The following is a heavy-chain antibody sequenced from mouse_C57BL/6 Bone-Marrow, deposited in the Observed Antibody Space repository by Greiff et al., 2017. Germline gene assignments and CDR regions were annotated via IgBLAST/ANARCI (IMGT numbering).Heavy chain of an antibody. Sequence: QVQLKESGPELVQPGASVKISCTASGYSFTSYYIHWVKQRPRQGLEWIGWIYTGSGNTKYNEKLQGKATLTADTSSSTAYMPLSSLTSEDSAVYYCSREGGRCTYWDFDVWGTGTTVTVSS. V-gene: IGHV1-66*01. J-gene: IGHJ1*03. CDR3: SREGGRCTYWDFDV. CDR1: GYSFTSYY. CDR2: IYTGSGNT. D-gene: IGHD1-1*01.